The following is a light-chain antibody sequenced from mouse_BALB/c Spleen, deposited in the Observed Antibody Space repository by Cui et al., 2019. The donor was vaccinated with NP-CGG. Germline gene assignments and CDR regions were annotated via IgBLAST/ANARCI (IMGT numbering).Light chain of an antibody. CDR2: GTN. CDR1: TGAVTTSNY. CDR3: ALWYSNHWV. V-gene: IGLV1*01. J-gene: IGLJ1*01. Sequence: QAVATQESALTTSPGETVTLTCRSSTGAVTTSNYANWVQEKPDHLFTGLIGGTNNRAPGVPARFSGSLIGDKAALTITGAQTDDEAIYFCALWYSNHWVFGGGTKLTVL.